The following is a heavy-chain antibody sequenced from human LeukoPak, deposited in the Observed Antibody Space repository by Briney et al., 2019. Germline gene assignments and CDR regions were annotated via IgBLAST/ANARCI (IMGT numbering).Heavy chain of an antibody. CDR3: AKGQDYGGNSRVFDY. CDR2: ISYDGSNK. J-gene: IGHJ4*02. Sequence: PGGSLRLSCAASGFTFSSYGMHWVRQAPGKGLEWVAVISYDGSNKYYADSVKGRFTISRDNSKNTLYLQMNSLRAEDTAVYYCAKGQDYGGNSRVFDYWGQGTLDTVSS. V-gene: IGHV3-30*18. D-gene: IGHD4-23*01. CDR1: GFTFSSYG.